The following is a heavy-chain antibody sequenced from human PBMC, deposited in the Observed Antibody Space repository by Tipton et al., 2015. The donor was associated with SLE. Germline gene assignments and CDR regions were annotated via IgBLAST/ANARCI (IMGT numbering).Heavy chain of an antibody. D-gene: IGHD6-13*01. J-gene: IGHJ4*02. V-gene: IGHV4-34*01. CDR3: ARASRIAAVDY. CDR1: GGSFSAYY. CDR2: INHSGST. Sequence: TLSLTCAVYGGSFSAYYWSWIRQPPGKGLEWIGEINHSGSTNYNPSLKSRVTISVDTSKNQFSLKLSSVTAADTAVYYCARASRIAAVDYWGQGTLVTVSS.